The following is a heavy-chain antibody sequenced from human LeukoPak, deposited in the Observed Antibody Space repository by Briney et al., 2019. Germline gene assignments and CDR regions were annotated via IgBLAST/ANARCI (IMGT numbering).Heavy chain of an antibody. CDR2: INPNSGGT. D-gene: IGHD6-13*01. Sequence: ASVKVSCKASGYTFTGYYMHWVRQAPGQGLEWMGWINPNSGGTNYAQKFQGRVTMTRDTSTSTAYMELSRLRSDDTAVYYCADMKGQQLTARYYFDYWGQGTLVTVSS. CDR1: GYTFTGYY. CDR3: ADMKGQQLTARYYFDY. J-gene: IGHJ4*02. V-gene: IGHV1-2*02.